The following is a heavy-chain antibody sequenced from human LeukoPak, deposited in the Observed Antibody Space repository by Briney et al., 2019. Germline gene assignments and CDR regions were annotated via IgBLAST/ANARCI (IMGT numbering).Heavy chain of an antibody. D-gene: IGHD3-9*01. V-gene: IGHV4-31*03. CDR1: GGSISSGGYY. Sequence: SQTLSLTCTVSGGSISSGGYYWSWIRQHPGKGLEWIGYIYYSGSTYYNPSLKSRVTIPVDTSKNQFSLKLSSVTAADTAVYYCARDRKYDIAGMDVWGQGTTVTVSS. CDR3: ARDRKYDIAGMDV. J-gene: IGHJ6*02. CDR2: IYYSGST.